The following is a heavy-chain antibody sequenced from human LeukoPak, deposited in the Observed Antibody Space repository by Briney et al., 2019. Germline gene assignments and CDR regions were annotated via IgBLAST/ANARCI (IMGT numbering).Heavy chain of an antibody. V-gene: IGHV3-23*01. D-gene: IGHD3-16*01. CDR3: AKDWAWGWFDP. J-gene: IGHJ5*02. CDR2: VGPSGSRT. Sequence: GGSLRLSCAASGFTFSNHGMNWVRHAPGMGLEWFSGVGPSGSRTYYADSVKGRFTISRDNSKNTVYLQMDSLRADDTAIYYCAKDWAWGWFDPWGQGTLVTVSS. CDR1: GFTFSNHG.